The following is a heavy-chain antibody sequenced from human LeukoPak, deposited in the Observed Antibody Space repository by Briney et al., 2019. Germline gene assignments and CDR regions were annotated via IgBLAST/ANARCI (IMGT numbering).Heavy chain of an antibody. CDR1: GFTFSSYV. V-gene: IGHV3-23*01. J-gene: IGHJ3*02. CDR2: LSGNGFNT. Sequence: GGSLRLSCAASGFTFSSYVMNWVRQAPGKGLEWVSGLSGNGFNTYYADSVKGRFTVSRDNSKNTLYLQMNSLRAEDTAVYYCAKNLRIRFLSEVFDIWGQGTMATVSS. CDR3: AKNLRIRFLSEVFDI. D-gene: IGHD3-3*01.